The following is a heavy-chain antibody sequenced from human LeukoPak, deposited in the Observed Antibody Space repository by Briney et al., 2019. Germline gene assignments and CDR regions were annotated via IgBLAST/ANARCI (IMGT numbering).Heavy chain of an antibody. CDR3: TTGDRGWQDY. CDR1: GLSFSNAW. D-gene: IGHD6-19*01. J-gene: IGHJ4*02. CDR2: IKRNTDTGTT. Sequence: GGSLRLSCAASGLSFSNAWISWVRQAPGKGREWVAHIKRNTDTGTTNYGASVEGRFTVSRDDSKNTLYLQMNSLKIEDTAVYYCTTGDRGWQDYWGQGTLVTVSS. V-gene: IGHV3-15*01.